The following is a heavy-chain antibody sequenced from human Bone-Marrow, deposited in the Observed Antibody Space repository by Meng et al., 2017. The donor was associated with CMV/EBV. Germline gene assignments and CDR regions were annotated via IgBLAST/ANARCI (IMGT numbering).Heavy chain of an antibody. V-gene: IGHV3-23*01. CDR3: AKGFYQLPYYYYYGMDV. CDR2: ISGSGGST. Sequence: ETLSLTCSGSGGSISRHSWTWVRQPPGKGLEWVSAISGSGGSTYYADSVKGRFTISRDNSKNTLYLQMNSLRAEDTAVYYCAKGFYQLPYYYYYGMDVWGQGTTVTVSS. J-gene: IGHJ6*02. D-gene: IGHD2-2*01. CDR1: GGSISRHS.